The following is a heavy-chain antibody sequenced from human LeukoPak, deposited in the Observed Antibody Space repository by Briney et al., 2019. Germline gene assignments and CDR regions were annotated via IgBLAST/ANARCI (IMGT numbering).Heavy chain of an antibody. Sequence: PSETLSLTCAVSGGSISSSYLWSWVRQPPGKGLEWIGETSHSGSTNYNPSLKSRVTISVDKSKNQFSLNLSSVSAADTAVYYCARDKRAAGSTVFDYWGQGTLVIVSS. V-gene: IGHV4-4*02. J-gene: IGHJ4*02. CDR3: ARDKRAAGSTVFDY. CDR1: GGSISSSYL. D-gene: IGHD6-13*01. CDR2: TSHSGST.